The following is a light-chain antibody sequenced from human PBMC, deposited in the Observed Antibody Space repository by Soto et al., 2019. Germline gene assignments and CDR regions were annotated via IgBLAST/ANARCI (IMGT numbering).Light chain of an antibody. Sequence: DIHRTQSPSSLSASGGYRFTITGWTRQTIRKYLSWYQQKPGKAPRLLMYTASSLQSGVPSRFSGSGSGTDFTLTISSLQPEDFETYYCQQSYSNTWTFGQGTKVDIK. V-gene: IGKV1-39*01. CDR2: TAS. CDR3: QQSYSNTWT. J-gene: IGKJ1*01. CDR1: QTIRKY.